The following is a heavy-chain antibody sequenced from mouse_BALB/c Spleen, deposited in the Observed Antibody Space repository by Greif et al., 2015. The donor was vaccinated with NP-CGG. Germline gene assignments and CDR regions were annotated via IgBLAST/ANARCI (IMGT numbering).Heavy chain of an antibody. V-gene: IGHV1-84*02. CDR2: IYPGGGNT. CDR3: ARRTGTEAMDY. CDR1: GYTFTEYY. Sequence: QVQLQQSGPELVKPGASVKISCKASGYTFTEYYINWVKQKPGQGLEWIGWIYPGGGNTKYNEKFKGKATLTVDTSSSTAYMQLSSLTSEDTAVYFCARRTGTEAMDYWGQGTSVTVSS. D-gene: IGHD4-1*01. J-gene: IGHJ4*01.